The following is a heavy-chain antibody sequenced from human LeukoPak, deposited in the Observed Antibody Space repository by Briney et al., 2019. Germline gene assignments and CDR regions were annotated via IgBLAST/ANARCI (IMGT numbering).Heavy chain of an antibody. J-gene: IGHJ4*02. CDR3: ARDLEVRGVLYYFDY. CDR1: GGTFSSYA. D-gene: IGHD3-10*01. Sequence: SVKVSCKASGGTFSSYAISWVRQAPGQGLEWMGGIIPIFGTANYAQKFQGRVTITADESTSTAYMELSSLRSEDTAVYYCARDLEVRGVLYYFDYWGQGTLVTVSS. CDR2: IIPIFGTA. V-gene: IGHV1-69*13.